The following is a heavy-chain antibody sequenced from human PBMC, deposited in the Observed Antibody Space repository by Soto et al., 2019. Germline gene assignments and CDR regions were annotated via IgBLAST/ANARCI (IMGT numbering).Heavy chain of an antibody. CDR3: ARVGQWLVDGDEHYYYGMDV. V-gene: IGHV1-18*01. J-gene: IGHJ6*02. CDR1: GYTFTSYG. D-gene: IGHD6-19*01. CDR2: ISAYNGNT. Sequence: ASVKVSCKASGYTFTSYGISWVRQAPGQGLEWMGWISAYNGNTNYAQKLQGRVTMTTDTSTSTAYMELRSLRSDDTAVYYCARVGQWLVDGDEHYYYGMDVWGQGTTVTVSS.